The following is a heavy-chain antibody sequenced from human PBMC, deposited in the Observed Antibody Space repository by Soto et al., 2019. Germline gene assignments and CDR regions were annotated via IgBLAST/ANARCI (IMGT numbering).Heavy chain of an antibody. CDR1: GFTFSKAW. J-gene: IGHJ4*02. D-gene: IGHD6-19*01. CDR3: TSAPYSSGWYFFDY. V-gene: IGHV3-15*07. Sequence: PGGSLRLSCAASGFTFSKAWMNWVRQAPGKGLEWVGRIKSKTDGGTTDYAAPVKGRFTISRDDSKNTLYLQMNSLKTEDTAVYYCTSAPYSSGWYFFDYWGQGTLVTVSS. CDR2: IKSKTDGGTT.